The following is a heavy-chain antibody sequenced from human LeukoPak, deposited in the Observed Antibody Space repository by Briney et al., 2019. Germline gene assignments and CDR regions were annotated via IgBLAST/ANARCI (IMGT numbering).Heavy chain of an antibody. J-gene: IGHJ4*02. D-gene: IGHD6-13*01. CDR2: ISSSSSYI. CDR3: ARGLTLYSSSWYELDY. Sequence: GGSLRLSCAASGFTFSSYSMNWVRQAPGKGLEWVSSISSSSSYIYYADSVKGRFTISRDNAKNSLYLQMNSLRAEDTAVYYCARGLTLYSSSWYELDYWGQGTLVTVSS. V-gene: IGHV3-21*01. CDR1: GFTFSSYS.